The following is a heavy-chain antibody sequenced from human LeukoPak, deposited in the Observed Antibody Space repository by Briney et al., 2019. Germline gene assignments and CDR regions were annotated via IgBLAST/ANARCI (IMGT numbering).Heavy chain of an antibody. V-gene: IGHV4-59*01. CDR3: ARGYYYDSSGYGPMLPYYYYYMDV. Sequence: PSETLSLTCTVSGGSISSYYGSWVRQPPGKGLEWMGYIYYSGSTNYNPSLKSRVTISVDTSKNQFSLKLSSVTAADTAVYYCARGYYYDSSGYGPMLPYYYYYMDVWGKGTTVTVSS. CDR1: GGSISSYY. D-gene: IGHD3-22*01. CDR2: IYYSGST. J-gene: IGHJ6*03.